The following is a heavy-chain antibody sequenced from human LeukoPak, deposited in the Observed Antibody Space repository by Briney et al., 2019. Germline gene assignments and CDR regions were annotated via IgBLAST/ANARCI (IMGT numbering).Heavy chain of an antibody. CDR1: GGSISSYY. D-gene: IGHD3-10*01. CDR3: ARNSSGSGRIDY. CDR2: IYTSGST. V-gene: IGHV4-4*07. J-gene: IGHJ4*02. Sequence: SESLSLPCTVSGGSISSYYWSWIRQSAGKGLEWIGRIYTSGSTNYNPSLKSRVTMSVDTSKNQFSLKLSSVTAADTAVFYCARNSSGSGRIDYCGQRTLVTVSS.